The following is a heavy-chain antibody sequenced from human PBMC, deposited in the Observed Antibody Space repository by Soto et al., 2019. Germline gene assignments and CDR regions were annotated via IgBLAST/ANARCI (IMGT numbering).Heavy chain of an antibody. Sequence: QVQLQQWGAGLLKPSETLSLTCAVYGGSFSGYYWSWIRQPPGKGLEWIGEINQSGSTNYNPSLKSRVTISVDTSKNQFSLKLSSVTAADTAVYYCARERRGYSYGSPLSDYWGQGTLVTVSS. CDR3: ARERRGYSYGSPLSDY. CDR1: GGSFSGYY. J-gene: IGHJ4*02. V-gene: IGHV4-34*01. D-gene: IGHD5-18*01. CDR2: INQSGST.